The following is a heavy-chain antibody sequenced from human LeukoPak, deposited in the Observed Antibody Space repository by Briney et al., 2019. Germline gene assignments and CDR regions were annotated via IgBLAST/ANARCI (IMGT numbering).Heavy chain of an antibody. CDR1: GFTFSSYS. CDR2: ISTTSSYI. D-gene: IGHD2-8*01. Sequence: PGGSLRLSCVASGFTFSSYSMYWVRQAPGKGLEWVSSISTTSSYIFYADSVKGRLTISRDIAKNSLYLQMNSLRAEDTAVYYCARECLNGVCLDYWGQGSLVTVSS. V-gene: IGHV3-21*06. CDR3: ARECLNGVCLDY. J-gene: IGHJ4*02.